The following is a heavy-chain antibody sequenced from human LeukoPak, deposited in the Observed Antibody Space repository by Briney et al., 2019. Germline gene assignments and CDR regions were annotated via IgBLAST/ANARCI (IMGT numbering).Heavy chain of an antibody. J-gene: IGHJ5*02. CDR3: ATSIAAAGRWANWFDP. Sequence: PSETLSLTCAVYGGSFSGYYWSWIPRPPGKGLEWIGEINHSGSTNYNPSLKSRVTISVDTSKNQFSLKLSSVTAADTAVYYCATSIAAAGRWANWFDPWGQGTLVTVSS. D-gene: IGHD6-13*01. CDR1: GGSFSGYY. V-gene: IGHV4-34*01. CDR2: INHSGST.